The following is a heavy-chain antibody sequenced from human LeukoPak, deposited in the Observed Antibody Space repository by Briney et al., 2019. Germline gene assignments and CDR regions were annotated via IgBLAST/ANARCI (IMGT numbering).Heavy chain of an antibody. Sequence: QPGGSLRLSCAASGLTFSSYAMSWVRQAPGKGLEWVSAISGSGGSTYYADSVKGRFTISRDNSKSTLYLQMNSLRAEDTAVYYCAKDMAVACTPIDYWGQGTLVTVSS. CDR1: GLTFSSYA. CDR2: ISGSGGST. V-gene: IGHV3-23*01. J-gene: IGHJ4*02. CDR3: AKDMAVACTPIDY. D-gene: IGHD6-19*01.